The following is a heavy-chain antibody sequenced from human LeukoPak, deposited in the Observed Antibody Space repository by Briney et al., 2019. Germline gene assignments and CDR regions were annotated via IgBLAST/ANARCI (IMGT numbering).Heavy chain of an antibody. V-gene: IGHV3-21*01. Sequence: GGSLRLSCAASGFTFSSYSMNWVRQAPGKGLEWVSSISSSSSYIHYADSVKGRFTISRDNAKNSLYLQMNSLRAEDTAVYYCARTIRGGDFDYWGQGTLVTVSS. CDR2: ISSSSSYI. CDR3: ARTIRGGDFDY. CDR1: GFTFSSYS. D-gene: IGHD3-16*01. J-gene: IGHJ4*02.